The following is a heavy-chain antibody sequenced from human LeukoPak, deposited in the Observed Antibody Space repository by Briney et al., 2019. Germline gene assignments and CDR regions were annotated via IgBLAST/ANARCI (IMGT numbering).Heavy chain of an antibody. CDR3: ARDRATVTSHYSGMDV. D-gene: IGHD4-17*01. CDR2: IYYTGTT. V-gene: IGHV4-31*03. CDR1: GGSIGSDGYY. J-gene: IGHJ6*02. Sequence: TSQTLSLTCRVSGGSIGSDGYYWNWIRQHAGKGLEWIGHIYYTGTTYYNPPLKSRASISVDTSKNQLSLKLSSVTAADTAVYYCARDRATVTSHYSGMDVWGQGTTVTVSS.